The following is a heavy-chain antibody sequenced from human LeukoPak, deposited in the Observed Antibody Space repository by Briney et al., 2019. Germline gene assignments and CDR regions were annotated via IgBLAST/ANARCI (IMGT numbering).Heavy chain of an antibody. J-gene: IGHJ4*02. CDR1: GFSLSTSGVA. Sequence: SGATLAKHTHTFTLTCTFSGFSLSTSGVAVGWIRQPPGEALEWLGVIYWGDGNRYSPPLKSRLIITTGTSKTQMVLTMTSMDPVDKATDYYADDSGRFDYWGQGTLVTVSS. CDR2: IYWGDGN. V-gene: IGHV2-5*02. D-gene: IGHD3-10*01. CDR3: ADDSGRFDY.